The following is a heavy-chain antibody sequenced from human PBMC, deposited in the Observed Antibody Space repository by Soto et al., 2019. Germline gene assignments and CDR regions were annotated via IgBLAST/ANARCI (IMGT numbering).Heavy chain of an antibody. J-gene: IGHJ6*02. CDR3: ARGEAVVTAIRYYYYGMDV. D-gene: IGHD2-21*02. CDR2: IIPIFGTA. CDR1: GGTFSSYA. Sequence: SVKVSCKTSGGTFSSYAISWVRQAPGQGLEWMGGIIPIFGTANYAQKFQGRVTITADESTSTAYMELSSLRSEDTAVYYCARGEAVVTAIRYYYYGMDVWGQGTTVTVSS. V-gene: IGHV1-69*13.